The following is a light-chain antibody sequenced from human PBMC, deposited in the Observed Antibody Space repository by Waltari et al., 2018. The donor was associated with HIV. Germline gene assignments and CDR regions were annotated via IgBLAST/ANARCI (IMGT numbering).Light chain of an antibody. Sequence: DIVLTQSPGTLSLSPGDRAILSCRASQSVNTNYLAWYQQKAGQAPRLVIYGASNRAAGIPDRFSSSGSGTDFTLSISRLGPEDFAVYYCQQYGTSPWTFGQGTNVEIK. CDR2: GAS. CDR1: QSVNTNY. J-gene: IGKJ1*01. CDR3: QQYGTSPWT. V-gene: IGKV3-20*01.